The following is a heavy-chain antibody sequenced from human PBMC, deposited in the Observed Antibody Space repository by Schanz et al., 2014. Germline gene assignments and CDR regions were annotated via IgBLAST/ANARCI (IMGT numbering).Heavy chain of an antibody. J-gene: IGHJ4*02. CDR3: ARRVVPATMGLYFDL. V-gene: IGHV4-59*08. CDR2: IYSSGIA. Sequence: QVQLQESGPGLVKPSETLSLMCTVSGGSMDTHYWGWIRQPPGKGLEWIAFIYSSGIANYNPSLEGRTPISVDTPKNRFPRRLPSVPAADTATYYCARRVVPATMGLYFDLWGQGTLVTVSS. D-gene: IGHD2-21*01. CDR1: GGSMDTHY.